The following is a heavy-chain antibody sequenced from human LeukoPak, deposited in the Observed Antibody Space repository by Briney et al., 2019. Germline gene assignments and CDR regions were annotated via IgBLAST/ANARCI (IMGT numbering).Heavy chain of an antibody. Sequence: KPGGSLRLSCAASGFTFSDYYMSWIRQHPGKGLEWIGYIYYSGSTYYNPSLKSRVTISVDTSKNQFSLKLSSVTAADTAVYYCARGHDILTGGYDYWGQGTLVTVSS. J-gene: IGHJ4*02. CDR1: GFTFSDYY. CDR3: ARGHDILTGGYDY. D-gene: IGHD3-9*01. V-gene: IGHV4-31*02. CDR2: IYYSGST.